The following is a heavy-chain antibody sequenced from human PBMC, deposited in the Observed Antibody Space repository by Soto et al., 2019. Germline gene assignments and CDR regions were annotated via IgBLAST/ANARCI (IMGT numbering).Heavy chain of an antibody. Sequence: GGSLRLSCAASGFTFNNNWMHWVRQVPGKGLVWVSRINSDGTSTSYADSVKGRFTISRDNARNTLYLQMNSLRAEDTAVYYCARSHSGSYYVMYYFDYWGQGTLVTVSS. CDR2: INSDGTST. CDR1: GFTFNNNW. D-gene: IGHD1-26*01. J-gene: IGHJ4*02. CDR3: ARSHSGSYYVMYYFDY. V-gene: IGHV3-74*01.